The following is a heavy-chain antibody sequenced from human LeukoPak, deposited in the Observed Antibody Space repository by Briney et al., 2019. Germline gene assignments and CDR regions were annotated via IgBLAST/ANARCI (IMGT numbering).Heavy chain of an antibody. D-gene: IGHD3-22*01. J-gene: IGHJ4*02. CDR1: GYSFTSYW. CDR3: ARRPYYYDSSGYYSFDY. CDR2: IYPGDSDT. Sequence: GESLKISCKGSGYSFTSYWIGWVRQMPGKGLEWMGIIYPGDSDTRYSPSFQGQVTISADKSISTAYLQWSSLKASGTAMYYCARRPYYYDSSGYYSFDYWGQGTLVTVSS. V-gene: IGHV5-51*01.